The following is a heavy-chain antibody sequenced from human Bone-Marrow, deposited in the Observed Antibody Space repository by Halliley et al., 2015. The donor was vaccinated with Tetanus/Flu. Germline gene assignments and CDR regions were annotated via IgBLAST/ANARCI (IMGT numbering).Heavy chain of an antibody. D-gene: IGHD6-19*01. CDR3: ARVLASGGRFDP. CDR2: SGSGSHT. J-gene: IGHJ5*02. Sequence: SGSGSHTQYADSGKGRFTIPRENAKNSLYLQMNSLRAEDTAVYYCARVLASGGRFDPWGQGTLVIVSS. V-gene: IGHV3-11*05.